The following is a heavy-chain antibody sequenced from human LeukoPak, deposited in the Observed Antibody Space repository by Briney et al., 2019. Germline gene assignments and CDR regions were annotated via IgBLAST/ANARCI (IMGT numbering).Heavy chain of an antibody. CDR2: LDCDNDK. V-gene: IGHV2-70*11. CDR1: GFSLTTNPMW. CDR3: ARTRVPPGYYDSSGYYLFGY. D-gene: IGHD3-22*01. J-gene: IGHJ4*02. Sequence: CGPALVKPTQTLTLTCTFSGFSLTTNPMWVSWIRQPPGKALEWLARLDCDNDKYYSTALKTRLTTYKDTSKNQVVLTMTNMDPVDTATYYCARTRVPPGYYDSSGYYLFGYWGQGTLVTVSS.